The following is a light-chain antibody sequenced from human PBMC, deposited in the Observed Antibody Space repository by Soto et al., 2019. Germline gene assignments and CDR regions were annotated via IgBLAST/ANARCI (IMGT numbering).Light chain of an antibody. CDR3: QQRSNWPPYT. J-gene: IGKJ2*01. CDR1: QSVSSY. V-gene: IGKV3-11*01. CDR2: DAS. Sequence: EIVLTQSPATLSLSPGERATLSCRASQSVSSYLAWYQQKPGQAPRLLIYDASNRATGIPARFSGSGSGTAFTHTISSVEPADSAVYYCQQRSNWPPYTFGQGTKVEIK.